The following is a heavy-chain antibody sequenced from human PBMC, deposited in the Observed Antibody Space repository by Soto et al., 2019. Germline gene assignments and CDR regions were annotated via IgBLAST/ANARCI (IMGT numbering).Heavy chain of an antibody. Sequence: SVKVSCKASGGTFSSYATSWVRQAPGQGLEWMGGIIPIFGTANYAQKFQGRVTTTADESTSTAYMELSSLRSEDTAVYYCARRITGTTWGPYYYYGMDVWGQGTTVTVSS. J-gene: IGHJ6*02. CDR3: ARRITGTTWGPYYYYGMDV. V-gene: IGHV1-69*13. CDR2: IIPIFGTA. D-gene: IGHD1-20*01. CDR1: GGTFSSYA.